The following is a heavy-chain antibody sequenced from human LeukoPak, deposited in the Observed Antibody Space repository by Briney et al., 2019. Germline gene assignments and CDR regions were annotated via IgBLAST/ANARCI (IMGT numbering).Heavy chain of an antibody. J-gene: IGHJ4*02. V-gene: IGHV1-2*06. CDR1: GYTFADYF. CDR2: INANSGGT. D-gene: IGHD1-26*01. CDR3: ARDVSSTPNWEFDY. Sequence: ASVKASCKTSGYTFADYFIHWVRQAPGQGLEYMGRINANSGGTEYQQKFQGRATMTRDMSISTAYVEVNWLISDDTAIYYCARDVSSTPNWEFDYWGQGTTVTVSS.